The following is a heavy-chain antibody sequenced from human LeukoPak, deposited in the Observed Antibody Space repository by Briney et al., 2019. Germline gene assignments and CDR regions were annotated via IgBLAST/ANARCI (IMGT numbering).Heavy chain of an antibody. CDR1: GGSVSSGSYY. J-gene: IGHJ4*02. V-gene: IGHV4-61*01. CDR2: IYYSGST. CDR3: ARHPFYGVLDY. Sequence: PSETLSLTCTVSGGSVSSGSYYWSWIRQPPGTGLEWIGYIYYSGSTNYNPSLKSRVTISVDTSKNQFPLKLSSVTAADTAVYYCARHPFYGVLDYWGQGTLVTVSS. D-gene: IGHD1-1*01.